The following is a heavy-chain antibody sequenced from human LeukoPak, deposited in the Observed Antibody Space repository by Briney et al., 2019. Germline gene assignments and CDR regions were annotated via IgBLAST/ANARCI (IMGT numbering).Heavy chain of an antibody. CDR1: GGTFSSYA. D-gene: IGHD1-26*01. CDR3: ATLYSSGSSRALDY. V-gene: IGHV1-69*04. J-gene: IGHJ4*02. CDR2: IIPILGIA. Sequence: EASVKVSCKASGGTFSSYAISWVRQAPGQGLEWMGRIIPILGIANYAQKFQGRVTITADKSTSTAYMELSSLRSEDTAVYYCATLYSSGSSRALDYWGQGTLVTVSS.